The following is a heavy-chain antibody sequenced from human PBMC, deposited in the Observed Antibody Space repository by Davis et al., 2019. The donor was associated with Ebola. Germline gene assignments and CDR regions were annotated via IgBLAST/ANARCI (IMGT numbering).Heavy chain of an antibody. CDR2: ISWNSGSI. CDR1: GFTFADYA. J-gene: IGHJ6*02. CDR3: ARDERSSWYLVGYYYGMDV. D-gene: IGHD6-13*01. V-gene: IGHV3-9*01. Sequence: GGSLRLSCAASGFTFADYAMHCVRQAPGKGLEWVSGISWNSGSIGYADSVKGRFNISRDNAKDSLYLQMNSLRAEDTAVYYCARDERSSWYLVGYYYGMDVWGQGTTVTVSS.